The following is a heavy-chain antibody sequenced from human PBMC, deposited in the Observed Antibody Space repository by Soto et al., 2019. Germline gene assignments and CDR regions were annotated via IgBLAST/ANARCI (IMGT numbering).Heavy chain of an antibody. CDR1: GFTFRNFG. CDR3: ARDLSGPLDY. J-gene: IGHJ4*02. V-gene: IGHV3-30*02. CDR2: IRYDGSNN. Sequence: GGSLRLSCAASGFTFRNFGMHWVRQAPGQGLEWVATIRYDGSNNSYLDSVEGRFTVSRDISKNTLYLQMNTLRADDTAVYDCARDLSGPLDYWGQGTLVTVSS.